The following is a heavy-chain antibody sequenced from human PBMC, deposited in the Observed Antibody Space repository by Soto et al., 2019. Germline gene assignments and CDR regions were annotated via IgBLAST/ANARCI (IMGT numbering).Heavy chain of an antibody. V-gene: IGHV3-7*01. CDR2: IKQDGSEK. CDR3: AKTGYSPYATFDY. Sequence: GSLRISCAASGLTVSSYWMSWVRQEPGKGLEWVANIKQDGSEKYYVDSVKGRFTISRDNAKNSLYLQMNSLRAEDTAVYYCAKTGYSPYATFDYWGQGTLVTVSS. D-gene: IGHD2-15*01. CDR1: GLTVSSYW. J-gene: IGHJ4*02.